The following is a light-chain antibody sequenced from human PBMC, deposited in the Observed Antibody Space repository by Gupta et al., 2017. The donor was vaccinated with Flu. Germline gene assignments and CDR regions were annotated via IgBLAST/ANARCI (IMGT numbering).Light chain of an antibody. J-gene: IGKJ1*01. CDR3: QQDDSSWT. Sequence: DIQMTQSPSTLSASVGDRVVITCRASQSISGWLAWYQQKPGKGPKFLIYKVSSLESGVASWFSGSGSGTEFTLTSNNPQTDDFANYYFQQDDSSWTFGRGTKVEIK. CDR1: QSISGW. CDR2: KVS. V-gene: IGKV1-5*03.